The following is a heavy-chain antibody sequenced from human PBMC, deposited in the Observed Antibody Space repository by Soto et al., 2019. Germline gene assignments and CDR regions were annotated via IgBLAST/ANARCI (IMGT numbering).Heavy chain of an antibody. CDR3: ASTPDGWRDAFDI. CDR2: IIPIFGTA. Sequence: SVKVSCKASGGTFSSYAISWVRQAPGQGLEWMGGIIPIFGTANYAQKFQGRVTITADKSTSTAYMELSSLRSEDTAAYYCASTPDGWRDAFDIWGQGTMVPVSS. J-gene: IGHJ3*02. V-gene: IGHV1-69*06. D-gene: IGHD2-2*03. CDR1: GGTFSSYA.